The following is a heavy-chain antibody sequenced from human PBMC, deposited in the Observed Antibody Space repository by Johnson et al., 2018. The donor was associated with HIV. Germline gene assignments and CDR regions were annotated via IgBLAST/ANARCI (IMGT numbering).Heavy chain of an antibody. V-gene: IGHV3-30-3*01. CDR3: ARIVRMTTVVIGDAFDI. J-gene: IGHJ3*02. D-gene: IGHD4-23*01. CDR1: GFTFSSYA. CDR2: ISYDGNNK. Sequence: QVQLVESGGGVVQPGRSLRLSCAASGFTFSSYAMNWVRQAPGKGLEWVAVISYDGNNKYSADSVKGLFTISRDNSKNTLYLQMNSLRAEDTAVYYCARIVRMTTVVIGDAFDIWGQGTKVTVSS.